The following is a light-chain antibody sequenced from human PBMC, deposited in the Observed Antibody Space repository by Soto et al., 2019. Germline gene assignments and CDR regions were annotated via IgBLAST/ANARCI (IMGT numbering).Light chain of an antibody. V-gene: IGKV1-39*01. J-gene: IGKJ5*01. CDR1: QTISTW. CDR2: VAS. CDR3: QQSYSTPV. Sequence: DIQVTQSPPTLSASVGDRVTITFRASQTISTWMAWYQQKPGKAPKLLIYVASSLQSGVPSRFSGSGSGTDFTLTISSLQPEDFATYYCQQSYSTPVFGQGTRLEIK.